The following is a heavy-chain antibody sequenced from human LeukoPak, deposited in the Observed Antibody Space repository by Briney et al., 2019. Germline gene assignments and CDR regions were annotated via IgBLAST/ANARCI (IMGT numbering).Heavy chain of an antibody. CDR3: AAGGSSSSSDEFFQH. CDR1: GYTFTRYY. J-gene: IGHJ1*01. CDR2: INPNSGGT. D-gene: IGHD6-6*01. V-gene: IGHV1-2*06. Sequence: ASVKVSCKASGYTFTRYYMHWVRQAPGQGLEWMGRINPNSGGTNYAQKFQGRVTMSRDTSISTAYMELTRLRSDDTAVYCCAAGGSSSSSDEFFQHWGQGTLVTVSS.